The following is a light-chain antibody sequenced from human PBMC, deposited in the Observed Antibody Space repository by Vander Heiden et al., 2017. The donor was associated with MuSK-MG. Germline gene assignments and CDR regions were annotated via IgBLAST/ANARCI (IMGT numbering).Light chain of an antibody. CDR1: QDISSY. V-gene: IGKV1-8*01. J-gene: IGKJ1*01. CDR3: HQYDSYPRT. CDR2: ATS. Sequence: AIQMTQSPSSFSASTGDRVTITCRASQDISSYLAWYQQKPGKAPKLLIYATSTLQSGVPSRFSGSGSGTDFTLTISYLQSEDFATYYCHQYDSYPRTFGQGTKVEIK.